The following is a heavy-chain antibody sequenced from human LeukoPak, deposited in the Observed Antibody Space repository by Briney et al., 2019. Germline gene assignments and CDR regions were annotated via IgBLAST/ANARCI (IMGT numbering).Heavy chain of an antibody. J-gene: IGHJ4*02. Sequence: PGGSLRLSCAASGFTVISDYMSWVRQAPGKGLEWVSVIYSGGGTYYTDSVRGRFTISRDNSKNTLYLQMNSLRVDDTAMCYCARAGHSSGWYTASDSWGQGTLVTVSS. CDR1: GFTVISDY. CDR3: ARAGHSSGWYTASDS. D-gene: IGHD6-19*01. CDR2: IYSGGGT. V-gene: IGHV3-53*01.